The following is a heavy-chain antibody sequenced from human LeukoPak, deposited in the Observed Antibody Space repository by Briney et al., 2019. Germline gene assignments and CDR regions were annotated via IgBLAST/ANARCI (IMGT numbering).Heavy chain of an antibody. CDR1: GFTFSSYG. J-gene: IGHJ6*03. Sequence: GGSLRLSCAASGFTFSSYGMHWVRQAPGKGLEWVAFIRYDGSNKYYGDSVKGRFTISRDNSKNTLYLQMNSLRDEDTAVYYCAKDYRYYGSGSHMDVWGKGTTVTISS. CDR2: IRYDGSNK. D-gene: IGHD3-10*01. V-gene: IGHV3-30*02. CDR3: AKDYRYYGSGSHMDV.